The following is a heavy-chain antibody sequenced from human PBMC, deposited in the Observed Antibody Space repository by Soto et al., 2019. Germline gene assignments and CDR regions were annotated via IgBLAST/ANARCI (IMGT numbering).Heavy chain of an antibody. J-gene: IGHJ4*02. D-gene: IGHD2-15*01. CDR3: AKTGYCSGGRCPGDD. CDR1: GFTFSSYA. Sequence: GGSLRLSCAASGFTFSSYAMSWVRQAPGKGLEWVSAIGGSGGTTYYADSVKGRFTISRDNSKNTMYLQMNNLRAEDTAVYYCAKTGYCSGGRCPGDDWGLGTLVTVAS. CDR2: IGGSGGTT. V-gene: IGHV3-23*01.